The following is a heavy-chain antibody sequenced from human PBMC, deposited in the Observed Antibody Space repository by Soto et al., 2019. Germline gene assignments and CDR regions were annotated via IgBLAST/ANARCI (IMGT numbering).Heavy chain of an antibody. J-gene: IGHJ3*02. V-gene: IGHV4-31*03. Sequence: PSETLSLTCTVSGGSISSGGYYWSWIRQHPGKGLEWIGYIYYSGSTYYNPSLKSRVTISVDTSKNQFSLKLSSVTAADTAMYYCARYCDPKDEDAFDIWGQGTMVTVSS. D-gene: IGHD2-15*01. CDR3: ARYCDPKDEDAFDI. CDR2: IYYSGST. CDR1: GGSISSGGYY.